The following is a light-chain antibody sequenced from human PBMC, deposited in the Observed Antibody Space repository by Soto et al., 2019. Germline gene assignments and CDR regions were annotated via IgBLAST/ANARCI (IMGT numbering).Light chain of an antibody. CDR1: QDIANF. J-gene: IGKJ4*01. CDR3: QKCKVAPFT. V-gene: IGKV1-27*01. CDR2: AAS. Sequence: DIQMTQSPSTLSGSVGDRVTITCRASQDIANFLAWYQQKPGKVPKLLIYAASTLQSGVPSRFSGSGSGTDFTLTISSLQPEDVATYYCQKCKVAPFTFGGGTKVDIK.